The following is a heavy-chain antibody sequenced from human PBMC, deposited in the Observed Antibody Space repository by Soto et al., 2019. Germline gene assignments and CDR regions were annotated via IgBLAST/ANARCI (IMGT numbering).Heavy chain of an antibody. J-gene: IGHJ4*02. CDR3: ARDRYYDSSGYSIFDY. CDR1: GFTFSDYY. V-gene: IGHV3-11*01. CDR2: ISSSGSTI. D-gene: IGHD3-22*01. Sequence: GGSLRLSCAASGFTFSDYYMSWIRQAPGKGLEWVSYISSSGSTIYYADSVKGRFTISRDNAKNSLYLQMNSLRAEDTAVYYCARDRYYDSSGYSIFDYWGQGTLVTVSS.